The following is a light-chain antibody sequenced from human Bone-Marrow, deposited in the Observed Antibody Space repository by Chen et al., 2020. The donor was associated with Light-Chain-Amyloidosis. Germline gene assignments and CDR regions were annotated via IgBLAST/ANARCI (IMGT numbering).Light chain of an antibody. J-gene: IGLJ1*01. CDR2: EVT. CDR3: SSYTITNTLV. Sequence: QPALTQPASVSGSPGQSITISCTGTSSDVGGDNHVSWYQQHPDNAPKLMIYEVTNRPSWVPDRFSGSKSDNTASLTISGLQTEDEADYFCSSYTITNTLVFGSGTRVTVL. CDR1: SSDVGGDNH. V-gene: IGLV2-14*01.